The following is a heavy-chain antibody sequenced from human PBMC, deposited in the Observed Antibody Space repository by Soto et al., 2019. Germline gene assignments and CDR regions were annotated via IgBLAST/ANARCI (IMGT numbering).Heavy chain of an antibody. CDR3: AGGGSHYYGMGV. CDR2: MSSSGGTI. J-gene: IGHJ6*02. Sequence: QVQLVESGGGLVKPGGSLRLSCAASGFTFSDYYMIWIRQAPGKGLEWISYMSSSGGTIYAADSVKGRFTISRDNAKNALYLQMNSLRVEDTGVYYCAGGGSHYYGMGVWGQGTAVTVTS. D-gene: IGHD2-15*01. V-gene: IGHV3-11*01. CDR1: GFTFSDYY.